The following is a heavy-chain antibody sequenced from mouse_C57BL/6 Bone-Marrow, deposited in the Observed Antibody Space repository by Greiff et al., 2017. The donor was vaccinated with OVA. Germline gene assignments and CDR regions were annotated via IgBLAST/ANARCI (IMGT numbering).Heavy chain of an antibody. J-gene: IGHJ4*01. CDR1: GFTFSDYG. V-gene: IGHV5-17*01. CDR2: ISSGSSTI. Sequence: EVMLVESGGGLVKPGGSLKLSCAASGFTFSDYGMHWVRQAPEKGLEWVAYISSGSSTIYYADTEKGRFTISRDNAKNTLFLQMTSLRSEDTAMYYCARKSLYYGSSYDAMDYWGQGTSVTVSS. CDR3: ARKSLYYGSSYDAMDY. D-gene: IGHD1-1*01.